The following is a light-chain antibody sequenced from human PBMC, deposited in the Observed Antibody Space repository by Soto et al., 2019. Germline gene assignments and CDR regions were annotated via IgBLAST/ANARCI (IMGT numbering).Light chain of an antibody. CDR3: CSYAGSSTLGV. Sequence: QSALTQPASVSGSPGQSITISCTGTSSDVGSYNLVSWYQQHPGKAPKLMIYEVSKRPSGVSNRFSGSKSGNTAPLTICGLQAEDEADYYCCSYAGSSTLGVFGGGTKLTVL. CDR2: EVS. CDR1: SSDVGSYNL. J-gene: IGLJ3*02. V-gene: IGLV2-23*02.